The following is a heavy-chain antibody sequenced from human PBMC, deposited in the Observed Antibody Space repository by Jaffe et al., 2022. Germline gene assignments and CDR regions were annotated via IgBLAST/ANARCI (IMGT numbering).Heavy chain of an antibody. CDR2: ISSSGSTI. CDR1: GFTFSDYY. CDR3: ARDSRGSIAVAGPGIVYFDY. J-gene: IGHJ4*02. D-gene: IGHD6-19*01. Sequence: QVQLVESGGGLVKPGGSLRLSCAASGFTFSDYYMSWIRQAPGKGLEWVSYISSSGSTIYYADSVKGRFTISRDNAKNSLYLQMNSLRAEDTAVYYCARDSRGSIAVAGPGIVYFDYWGQGTLVTVSS. V-gene: IGHV3-11*01.